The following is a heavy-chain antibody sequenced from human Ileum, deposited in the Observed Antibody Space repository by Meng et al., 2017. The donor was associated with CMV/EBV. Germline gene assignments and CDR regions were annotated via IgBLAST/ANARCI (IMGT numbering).Heavy chain of an antibody. CDR3: ARVRLRWVSVDAFDI. D-gene: IGHD5/OR15-5a*01. CDR2: INPNSGGT. V-gene: IGHV1-2*02. J-gene: IGHJ3*02. Sequence: SVTVSCKASGYTFTGYYMHWVRQAPGQGREWMGWINPNSGGTNYAQKFQGRVTMTRDPSISTAYMELSRLRSDDTAVYYCARVRLRWVSVDAFDIWGQGTMVTV. CDR1: GYTFTGYY.